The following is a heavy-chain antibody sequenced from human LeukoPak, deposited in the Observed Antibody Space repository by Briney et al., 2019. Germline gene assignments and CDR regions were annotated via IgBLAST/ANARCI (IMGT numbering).Heavy chain of an antibody. CDR1: GITVSSNH. Sequence: GGSLRLSCAASGITVSSNHMSWVRQALGKGLEWVSVIDSGGSTYYADSVKGRFTISRDNSKNTLYLQVNSLRAEDTAVYYCARVFTYYDILTGFYYYYGMDVWGQGTTVTVSS. J-gene: IGHJ6*02. CDR2: IDSGGST. CDR3: ARVFTYYDILTGFYYYYGMDV. D-gene: IGHD3-9*01. V-gene: IGHV3-66*01.